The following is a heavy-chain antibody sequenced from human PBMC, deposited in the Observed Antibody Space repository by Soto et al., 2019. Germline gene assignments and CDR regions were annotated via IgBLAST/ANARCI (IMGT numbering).Heavy chain of an antibody. V-gene: IGHV5-51*01. Sequence: PGESLKISCKASGYTFTGYWIGWVRQMPGKGLEWMGIIYPGDSDTIYSPSFQGQVTISADKSITTAYLQWSSLKSSDTAMYYCARHAYDFWSGHPNPRYYYGMDVWGQGTTVTVSS. CDR1: GYTFTGYW. D-gene: IGHD3-3*01. CDR2: IYPGDSDT. J-gene: IGHJ6*02. CDR3: ARHAYDFWSGHPNPRYYYGMDV.